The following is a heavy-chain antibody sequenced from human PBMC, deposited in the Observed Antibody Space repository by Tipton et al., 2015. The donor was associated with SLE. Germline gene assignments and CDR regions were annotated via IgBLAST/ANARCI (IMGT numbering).Heavy chain of an antibody. D-gene: IGHD5-24*01. V-gene: IGHV4-31*03. CDR3: AREGIEMATIGN. CDR1: GGSISSGGYY. Sequence: TLSLTCTVSGGSISSGGYYWSWIRQHPGKGLEWIGYIYYSGSTYYNPSLKSRVTISVDTSKNQFSLKLSSVTAADTAVYYCAREGIEMATIGNWGQGTMVTVSS. CDR2: IYYSGST. J-gene: IGHJ3*01.